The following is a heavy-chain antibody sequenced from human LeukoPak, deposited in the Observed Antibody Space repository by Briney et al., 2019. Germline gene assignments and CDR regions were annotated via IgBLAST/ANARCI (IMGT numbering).Heavy chain of an antibody. CDR1: GFTFDDYA. D-gene: IGHD6-6*01. CDR3: AKDIAYSSSLEAFDI. V-gene: IGHV3-9*01. J-gene: IGHJ3*02. Sequence: GRSLRLSCAAYGFTFDDYAMHWVRQAPGKGLEWVSGISWNSGSIGYADSVKGRFTISRDNAKNSLYLQMNSLRAEDTALYYCAKDIAYSSSLEAFDIWGQGTMVTVSS. CDR2: ISWNSGSI.